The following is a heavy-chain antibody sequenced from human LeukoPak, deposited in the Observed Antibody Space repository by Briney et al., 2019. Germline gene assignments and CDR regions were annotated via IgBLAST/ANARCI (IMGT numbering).Heavy chain of an antibody. J-gene: IGHJ4*02. CDR1: GGSFSGYY. Sequence: SETLSLTCAAYGGSFSGYYWSWIRQPPVKGLEWIGEINHSGSTNYNPSLKSRVTISVDTSKNQFSLKLSSVTAADTAVYYCARRRRITMVRGVTLDYWGQGTLVTVSS. CDR3: ARRRRITMVRGVTLDY. V-gene: IGHV4-34*01. D-gene: IGHD3-10*01. CDR2: INHSGST.